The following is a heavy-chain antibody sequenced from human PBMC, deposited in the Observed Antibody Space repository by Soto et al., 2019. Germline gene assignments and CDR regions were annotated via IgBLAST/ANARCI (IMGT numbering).Heavy chain of an antibody. D-gene: IGHD2-2*01. V-gene: IGHV1-69*12. CDR3: ARDIVLVPALYYYYGMDV. CDR2: IIPIFGTA. J-gene: IGHJ6*02. CDR1: GGTFSSYA. Sequence: QVQLVQSGAEVKKPGSSVKVSCKASGGTFSSYAISWVRQAPGQGLEWMGGIIPIFGTANYAQKFQGRVTSTADXXTXTXSMELSSLRSEDTAVYYCARDIVLVPALYYYYGMDVWGQGTTVTVSS.